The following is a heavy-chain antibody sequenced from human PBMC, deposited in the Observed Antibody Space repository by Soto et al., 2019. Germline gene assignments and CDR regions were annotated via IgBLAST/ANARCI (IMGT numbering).Heavy chain of an antibody. J-gene: IGHJ3*02. CDR2: ISAYNGNT. V-gene: IGHV1-18*04. Sequence: VASVKVSCKASGYTFTSYGISWVRQAPGQGLEWMGWISAYNGNTNYAQKLQGRVTMTTDTSTSTAYMELRSLRSDDTAVYYCARDAVSSGPIRDAFDIWGQGTMVTVSS. CDR1: GYTFTSYG. D-gene: IGHD3-22*01. CDR3: ARDAVSSGPIRDAFDI.